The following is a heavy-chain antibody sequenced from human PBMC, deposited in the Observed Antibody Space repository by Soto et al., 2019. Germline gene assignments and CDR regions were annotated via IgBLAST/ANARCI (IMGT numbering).Heavy chain of an antibody. J-gene: IGHJ4*02. V-gene: IGHV1-3*01. CDR1: GYTFTSYA. CDR3: ARTTAYETSGYYYHTY. D-gene: IGHD3-22*01. Sequence: ASVKVSCKASGYTFTSYAMHWVRQAPGQRLEWMGWINAGNGNTKYSQKFQGRVTITTDTSTSTAYMELRSLISDDTAVYYCARTTAYETSGYYYHTYWGQGTQVTVSS. CDR2: INAGNGNT.